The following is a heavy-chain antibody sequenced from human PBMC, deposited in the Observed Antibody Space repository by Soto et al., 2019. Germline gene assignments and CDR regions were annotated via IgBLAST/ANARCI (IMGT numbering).Heavy chain of an antibody. CDR1: GFTFSNFG. D-gene: IGHD2-21*01. J-gene: IGHJ6*03. CDR2: IISTGSTI. CDR3: ARVRVRQPAYYYMDV. V-gene: IGHV3-48*01. Sequence: EVQLVESGGGLVQPGGSLRLSCAASGFTFSNFGMNWVRQAPGKGLEWVSYIISTGSTIYYADSVKGRFTISRDNAKNSLYLQMNSLRAEDTAVYYCARVRVRQPAYYYMDVWGKGTTVTVSS.